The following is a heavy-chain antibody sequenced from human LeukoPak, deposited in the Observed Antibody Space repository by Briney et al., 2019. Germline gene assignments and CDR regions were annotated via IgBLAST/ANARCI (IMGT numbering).Heavy chain of an antibody. D-gene: IGHD3-10*01. Sequence: PGGSLRLSCAASGFTFRNYAMRWVRQAPGKGLEWVSAISGSGDSTYYADSVRGRFTISRDNSKNTLYLQTNSLRAEDTAVYYCARAPGSYYFDYWGQGTLVTVSS. CDR3: ARAPGSYYFDY. J-gene: IGHJ4*02. CDR1: GFTFRNYA. V-gene: IGHV3-23*01. CDR2: ISGSGDST.